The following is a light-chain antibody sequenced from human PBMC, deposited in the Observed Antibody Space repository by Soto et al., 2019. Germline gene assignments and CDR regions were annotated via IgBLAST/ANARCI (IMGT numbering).Light chain of an antibody. Sequence: AIRMTQSPSSLSASTGDRVTITCRASQGISSYLAWYQQKPGKAPKLLIYAASTLQSGVPSRFRCSGSGTDFTLTISCLQSEDFATYYCQQYYSYPPFTFGPGTKVDIK. CDR2: AAS. CDR3: QQYYSYPPFT. CDR1: QGISSY. J-gene: IGKJ3*01. V-gene: IGKV1-8*01.